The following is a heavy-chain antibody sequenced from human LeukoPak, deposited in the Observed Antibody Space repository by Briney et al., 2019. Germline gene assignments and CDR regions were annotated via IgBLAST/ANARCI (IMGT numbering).Heavy chain of an antibody. CDR1: GGSISSGGYY. D-gene: IGHD6-13*01. CDR2: IYGSGSS. V-gene: IGHV4-61*02. Sequence: SETLSLTCTVSGGSISSGGYYWSWFRQPAGKRLEYIGRIYGSGSSNSNPSLKSRVTMSVDTSKNQFSLKLSSVTAADTAVYYCARAYSSSWYFNWFDPWGQGTLVTVSS. J-gene: IGHJ5*02. CDR3: ARAYSSSWYFNWFDP.